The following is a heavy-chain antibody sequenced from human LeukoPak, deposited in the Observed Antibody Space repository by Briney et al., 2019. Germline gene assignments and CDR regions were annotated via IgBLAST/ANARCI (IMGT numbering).Heavy chain of an antibody. Sequence: PGGSLRLSCAAPGFTFSDYYMSSIRQAPGKGLEWVSYISSIGSTIYYADSVKGRFTISRDNAKNSLYLQMNSLRAEETAVYYCARGRYTFDYWGQGTLVTVSS. CDR3: ARGRYTFDY. J-gene: IGHJ4*02. CDR2: ISSIGSTI. CDR1: GFTFSDYY. V-gene: IGHV3-11*01. D-gene: IGHD5-18*01.